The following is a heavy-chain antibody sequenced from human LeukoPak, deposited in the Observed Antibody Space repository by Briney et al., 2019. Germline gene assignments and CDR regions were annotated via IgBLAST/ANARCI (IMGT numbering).Heavy chain of an antibody. V-gene: IGHV3-33*01. CDR2: IWYDGSKN. CDR1: GFSFRNFG. CDR3: ARDPYDNY. Sequence: GGSLRLSCAASGFSFRNFGMHWVRQASGKGLEWVASIWYDGSKNYYAGSVKGRFTFSRDNSRNTLYLQMNSLRVEDTAVYHCARDPYDNYWGQGTLVTVSS. J-gene: IGHJ4*02. D-gene: IGHD3-22*01.